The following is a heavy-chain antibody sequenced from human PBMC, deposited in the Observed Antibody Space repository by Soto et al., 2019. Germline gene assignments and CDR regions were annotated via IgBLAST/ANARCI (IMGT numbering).Heavy chain of an antibody. CDR1: GYRFTSNH. J-gene: IGHJ4*02. V-gene: IGHV1-46*01. CDR2: INPSGGST. Sequence: AASVKVSCKASGYRFTSNHIHWVRQAPGQGLEWMGIINPSGGSTSYAQKFQVRFTMTRDTSTSTVYMELSSLRSEDTAVYYCARGYYDSSAYSYFDYWGQGSLVTAPQ. CDR3: ARGYYDSSAYSYFDY. D-gene: IGHD3-22*01.